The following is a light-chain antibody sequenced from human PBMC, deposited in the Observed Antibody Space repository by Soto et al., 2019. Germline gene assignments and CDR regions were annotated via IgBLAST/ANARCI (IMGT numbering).Light chain of an antibody. CDR3: QQRSNWPTWT. J-gene: IGKJ1*01. CDR1: QSASSY. Sequence: VFRPSHPSLNLSPGARATLSCRASQSASSYFAWYQQKPRQAPRLLIYDASNRATASPARFSGSGSGTDFTLTISSLEPEDFAVYYCQQRSNWPTWTFGQGTKV. V-gene: IGKV3-11*01. CDR2: DAS.